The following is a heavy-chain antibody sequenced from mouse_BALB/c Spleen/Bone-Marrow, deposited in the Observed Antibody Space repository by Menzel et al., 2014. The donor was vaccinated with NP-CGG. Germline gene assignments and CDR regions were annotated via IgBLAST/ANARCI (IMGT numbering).Heavy chain of an antibody. CDR1: GFTFTDYY. D-gene: IGHD1-1*01. Sequence: EVKVVESGGGLVQPGGSLRLSCATSGFTFTDYYMSWVRQPPGKALEWLGFIRNKANGYTTEYSASVKGRFTISRDNPQSILYLQMNTLRAEDSATYYCARDRGGLLHDYWGQGTTLTVSS. V-gene: IGHV7-3*02. CDR2: IRNKANGYTT. J-gene: IGHJ2*01. CDR3: ARDRGGLLHDY.